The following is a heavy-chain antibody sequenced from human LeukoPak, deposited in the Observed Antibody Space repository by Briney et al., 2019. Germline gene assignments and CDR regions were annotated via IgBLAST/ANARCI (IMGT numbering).Heavy chain of an antibody. Sequence: PGGSLRLSCTASGFTFTNFWMSWVRQAPGMGLAWVATINQDGSETYFVDSVKGRFTISRDNAKNSLYLQMHSLRADDTAIYYCVKPYYYSSGSLNWGQGTLVTVS. CDR1: GFTFTNFW. CDR3: VKPYYYSSGSLN. J-gene: IGHJ4*02. V-gene: IGHV3-7*01. D-gene: IGHD3-10*01. CDR2: INQDGSET.